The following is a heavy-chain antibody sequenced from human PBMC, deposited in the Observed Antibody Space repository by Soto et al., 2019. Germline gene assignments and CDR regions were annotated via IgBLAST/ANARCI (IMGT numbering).Heavy chain of an antibody. CDR2: ISGSGGST. J-gene: IGHJ4*02. CDR1: GFTFSSDA. V-gene: IGHV3-23*01. D-gene: IGHD2-8*01. CDR3: AKIPLDCTNAVCSKTYFDY. Sequence: PGGALRLSWAASGFTFSSDAMSWVRQAPGKGLEWVSAISGSGGSTYYADSVKGRFTISRDNSKNTLYLQMNSLRAEDTAVYYCAKIPLDCTNAVCSKTYFDYRRQGPLVTVS.